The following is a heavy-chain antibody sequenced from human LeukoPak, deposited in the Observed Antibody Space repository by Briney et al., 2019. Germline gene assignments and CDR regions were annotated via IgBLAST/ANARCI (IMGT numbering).Heavy chain of an antibody. CDR3: ARRSIAARPIWFDP. CDR2: INPNSGGT. Sequence: ASVKVSCKASGYTFTGYYMHGVRQAPGQGLEWMGWINPNSGGTNYAQKLQGRVTMTTDTSTSTAYMELRSLRSDDTAVYYCARRSIAARPIWFDPWGQGTLVTVSS. V-gene: IGHV1-2*02. D-gene: IGHD6-6*01. J-gene: IGHJ5*02. CDR1: GYTFTGYY.